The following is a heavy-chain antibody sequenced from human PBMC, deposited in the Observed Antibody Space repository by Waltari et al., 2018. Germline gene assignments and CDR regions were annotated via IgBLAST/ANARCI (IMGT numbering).Heavy chain of an antibody. CDR1: GFHLSPYG. CDR2: ISIRSYI. CDR3: GRDVYGDYVGGGGGAFDI. V-gene: IGHV3-21*01. J-gene: IGHJ3*02. Sequence: EVQLVESGGGLVKSGGSLSISCAASGFHLSPYGMNWVRQAPGKGLGGFSSISIRSYIYYVDSVKGRFTISRDNAKNSLYLQMNSLRAEDTAVYYCGRDVYGDYVGGGGGAFDIWGQGTMVTVSS. D-gene: IGHD4-17*01.